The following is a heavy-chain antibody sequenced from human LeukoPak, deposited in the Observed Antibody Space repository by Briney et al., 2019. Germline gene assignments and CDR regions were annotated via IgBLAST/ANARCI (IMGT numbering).Heavy chain of an antibody. CDR3: ARGVDTYYGSGSSPGDP. D-gene: IGHD3-10*01. V-gene: IGHV1-2*02. Sequence: ALVKVSCKASGYTFTGYYMHWVRQAPGQGLEWMGWINPNSGGTNYAQKFQGRVTMTRDTSISTAYMELSRLRSEDTAVYYCARGVDTYYGSGSSPGDPWGQGTLVTVSS. CDR2: INPNSGGT. J-gene: IGHJ5*02. CDR1: GYTFTGYY.